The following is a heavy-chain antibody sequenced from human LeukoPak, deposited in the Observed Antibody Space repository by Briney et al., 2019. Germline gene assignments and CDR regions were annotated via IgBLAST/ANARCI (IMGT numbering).Heavy chain of an antibody. CDR3: ARGPYSSSWGIYYYYGMDV. CDR1: GYTFTSYD. V-gene: IGHV1-8*01. Sequence: SSVKVSCKASGYTFTSYDINWVRQATGQGLEWIGWMNPNSGNTGYAQKFQGRVTMTRNTSISTAYMELSSLRSEDTAVYYCARGPYSSSWGIYYYYGMDVWGQGTTVTVSS. J-gene: IGHJ6*02. CDR2: MNPNSGNT. D-gene: IGHD6-13*01.